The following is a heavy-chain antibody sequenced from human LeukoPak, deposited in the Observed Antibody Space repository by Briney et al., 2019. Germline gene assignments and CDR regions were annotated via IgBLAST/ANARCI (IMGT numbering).Heavy chain of an antibody. V-gene: IGHV3-23*01. CDR3: ARPQTYYYGSGSYYDY. Sequence: PGGSLRLSCAASGFTFSSYAMSWVRQAPGKGLEWVSTISDSGGSTYYADSVKGRFTISRDNSKNTLYLQMNSLRPEDTAVYYCARPQTYYYGSGSYYDYWGQGTLVTVSS. D-gene: IGHD3-10*01. CDR2: ISDSGGST. J-gene: IGHJ4*02. CDR1: GFTFSSYA.